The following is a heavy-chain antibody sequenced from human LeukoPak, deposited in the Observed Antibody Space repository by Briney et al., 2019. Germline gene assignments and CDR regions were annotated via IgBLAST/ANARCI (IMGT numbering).Heavy chain of an antibody. CDR2: ISWNSGSI. CDR1: GFTFDDYA. Sequence: GGSLRLSCAASGFTFDDYAMHWVRQAPGKGLEWVSGISWNSGSIGYADSVKGRFTISRDNAKNSLYLQMNSLRAEDTALYYCAKDSCSSTSCYVFDPWGQGTLVTVSS. CDR3: AKDSCSSTSCYVFDP. J-gene: IGHJ5*02. D-gene: IGHD2-2*01. V-gene: IGHV3-9*01.